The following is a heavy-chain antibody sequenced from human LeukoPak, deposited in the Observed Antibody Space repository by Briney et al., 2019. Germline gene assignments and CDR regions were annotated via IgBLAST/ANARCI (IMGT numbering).Heavy chain of an antibody. Sequence: PGGSLRLSCAASGFTFSSYGMHWVRQAPGKGLEWVAFIRYDGSNKYYADSVKGRFTISRDNAKNSLYLQMNRLRAEDTAVYYCAKDHGRDYYGSGRYDYWGQGTLVTVSS. V-gene: IGHV3-30*02. CDR1: GFTFSSYG. CDR3: AKDHGRDYYGSGRYDY. CDR2: IRYDGSNK. J-gene: IGHJ4*02. D-gene: IGHD3-10*01.